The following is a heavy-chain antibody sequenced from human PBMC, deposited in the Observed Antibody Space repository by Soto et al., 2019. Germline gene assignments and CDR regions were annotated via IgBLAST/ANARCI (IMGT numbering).Heavy chain of an antibody. CDR1: GLTVSTNP. V-gene: IGHV3-66*01. CDR2: IYSGGGT. CDR3: ARDGSGY. J-gene: IGHJ4*02. Sequence: EVQLVESGGGLVQPGGSLRLSCAASGLTVSTNPMSWVRQAPGKGLEWVSVIYSGGGTHYADSVKGRFTISRDKSKNTVYLQMNNLRAEDTAAYYCARDGSGYWGQGTLVTVSS.